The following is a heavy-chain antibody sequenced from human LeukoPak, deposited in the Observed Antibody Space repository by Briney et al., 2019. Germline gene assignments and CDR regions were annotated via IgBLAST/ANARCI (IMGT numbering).Heavy chain of an antibody. CDR1: GFTFGDYA. D-gene: IGHD3-16*01. Sequence: PGGSLRLSCAASGFTFGDYAMSWFRQAPGKGPEWVGFIRSKAYGGTTEYAASVKGRFTISRDDSKSIAYLQMNSLKTEDTAVYYCTRERGSGPFDYWGQGTLVTVSS. CDR3: TRERGSGPFDY. J-gene: IGHJ4*02. CDR2: IRSKAYGGTT. V-gene: IGHV3-49*03.